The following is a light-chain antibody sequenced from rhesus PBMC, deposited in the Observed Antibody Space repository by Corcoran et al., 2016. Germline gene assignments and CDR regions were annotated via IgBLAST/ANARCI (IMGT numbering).Light chain of an antibody. CDR2: RAS. CDR3: QQHDNSPYS. Sequence: DIQMTQSPSSLSASVGDRVTITCRASQGISNWWAWYQQKPGKATKLLIYRASNLETGVPSRFSGSGSGKDFTLTISRLQPEDFATYYCQQHDNSPYSFGQGTKVEIQ. J-gene: IGKJ2*01. V-gene: IGKV1-69*01. CDR1: QGISNW.